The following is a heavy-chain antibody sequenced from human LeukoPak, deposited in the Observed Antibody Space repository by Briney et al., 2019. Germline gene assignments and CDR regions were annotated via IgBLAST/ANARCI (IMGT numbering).Heavy chain of an antibody. D-gene: IGHD4-17*01. CDR3: ARGDYGDYVGYYYYYYMDV. CDR1: GASISSYY. V-gene: IGHV4-59*01. J-gene: IGHJ6*03. CDR2: IYYSGST. Sequence: SETLSLTCTVSGASISSYYWSWIRQPPGKGLEWIGYIYYSGSTNYNPSLKSRVTISVDTSKNQFSLKLSSVTAADTAVYYCARGDYGDYVGYYYYYYMDVWGKGTTVTVSS.